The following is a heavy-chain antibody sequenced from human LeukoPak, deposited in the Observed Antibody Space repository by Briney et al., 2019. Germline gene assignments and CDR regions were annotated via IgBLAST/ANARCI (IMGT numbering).Heavy chain of an antibody. CDR2: ISDSGSSV. CDR3: ARDAAHGYDRFDY. Sequence: PGGSLSLSCAASGSGFTFNNYWMHWVRQAPGKGLEWLSHISDSGSSVHYADSVKGRFTVSRDNAKNSLYLQMNSLRAEDTAVYYCARDAAHGYDRFDYWGQGIQVTVSS. CDR1: GSGFTFNNYW. D-gene: IGHD2-2*01. J-gene: IGHJ4*02. V-gene: IGHV3-48*04.